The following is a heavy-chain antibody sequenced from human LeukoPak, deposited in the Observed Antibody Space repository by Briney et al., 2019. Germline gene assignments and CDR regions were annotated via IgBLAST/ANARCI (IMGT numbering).Heavy chain of an antibody. J-gene: IGHJ4*02. V-gene: IGHV3-30*04. CDR3: AREHSSSWGDFDS. D-gene: IGHD6-6*01. Sequence: GRSLRLSCAASGFTFSSYAMHWVRQAPGKGLEWVAVISYDGSNKYYADSVKGRFTISRDNSRNTLYLQMNSLRAEDTAVYYCAREHSSSWGDFDSWGQGTLVTVSS. CDR2: ISYDGSNK. CDR1: GFTFSSYA.